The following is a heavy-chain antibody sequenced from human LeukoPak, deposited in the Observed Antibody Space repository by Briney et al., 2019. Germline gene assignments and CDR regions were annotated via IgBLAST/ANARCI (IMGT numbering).Heavy chain of an antibody. CDR3: ARGGYSGFDV. CDR2: IGKGGDT. J-gene: IGHJ3*01. Sequence: GSLRLSCAASGLTFSTYDMHWVRQATGEGLEWVSGIGKGGDTYYVGSVKGRFTISRENAKNSLYLQMNSLRSGDTAVYYCARGGYSGFDVWGQGTVVTVSS. D-gene: IGHD5-12*01. V-gene: IGHV3-13*04. CDR1: GLTFSTYD.